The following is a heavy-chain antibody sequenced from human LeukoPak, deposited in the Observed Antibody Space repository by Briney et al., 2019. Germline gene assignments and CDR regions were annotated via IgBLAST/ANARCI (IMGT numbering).Heavy chain of an antibody. CDR1: GFTFTNYW. Sequence: PGGSLRLSCAASGFTFTNYWMSWVRQAPGKGLEWVANIKQDGSEKYYVDSVKGRFSISRDNAKNSLYLQMNGLRAEDTAVYYCARDDYGGTRYWGQGTLVTVSS. CDR3: ARDDYGGTRY. J-gene: IGHJ4*02. CDR2: IKQDGSEK. D-gene: IGHD4/OR15-4a*01. V-gene: IGHV3-7*01.